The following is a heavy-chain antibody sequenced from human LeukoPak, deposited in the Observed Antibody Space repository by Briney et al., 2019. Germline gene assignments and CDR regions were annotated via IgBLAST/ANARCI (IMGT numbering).Heavy chain of an antibody. D-gene: IGHD4-17*01. Sequence: SETLSLTCTVSGGSISSYYWSWIRQPPGKGLEWIGYIYYSGRTNYNPSLKSRVTISVDTSKNQFSLKLSSVTAAGTAVYCCARLTTVTTDLNWFDPWGQGTLVTVSS. CDR2: IYYSGRT. CDR3: ARLTTVTTDLNWFDP. CDR1: GGSISSYY. J-gene: IGHJ5*02. V-gene: IGHV4-59*08.